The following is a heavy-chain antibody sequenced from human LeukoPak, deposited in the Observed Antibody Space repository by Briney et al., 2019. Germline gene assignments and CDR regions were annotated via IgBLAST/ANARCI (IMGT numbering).Heavy chain of an antibody. J-gene: IGHJ5*02. Sequence: SETLSLTCTVSGGSISSYYWSWIRQPPGKGLEWIGYIYYSGSTNYNPSLKSRVTISGDTSKNQFSLKLSSVTAADTAVYYCARRLARGGWFDPWGQGTLVTVSS. CDR3: ARRLARGGWFDP. D-gene: IGHD2-21*01. V-gene: IGHV4-59*08. CDR1: GGSISSYY. CDR2: IYYSGST.